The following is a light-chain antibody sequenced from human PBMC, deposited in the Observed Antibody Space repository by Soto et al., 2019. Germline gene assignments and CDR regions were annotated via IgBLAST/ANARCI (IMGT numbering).Light chain of an antibody. Sequence: DIQMTHSPATLSASLGDRVTITCRASQSVRRWWSWYQQKPGTAPKLLIFDASRLESGVPSRFSGSASGTEFPLPISSLQPDDFAPYYCQQYDNYPLTVRGGPEVEIK. CDR1: QSVRRW. CDR3: QQYDNYPLT. J-gene: IGKJ4*01. CDR2: DAS. V-gene: IGKV1-5*01.